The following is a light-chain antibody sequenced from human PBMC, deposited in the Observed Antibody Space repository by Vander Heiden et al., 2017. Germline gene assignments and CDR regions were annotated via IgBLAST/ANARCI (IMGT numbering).Light chain of an antibody. Sequence: QSVLTQPLSASGTPGQRVTISCSGSSSNIGSNTVNWYQQLPGTPPKLLIYSNNQRPSGVPDRFSGSKSGTSASLAISGLQSEDEADYYCAAWDDSLNGHVLGTGTKVTVL. V-gene: IGLV1-44*01. CDR2: SNN. CDR3: AAWDDSLNGHV. CDR1: SSNIGSNT. J-gene: IGLJ1*01.